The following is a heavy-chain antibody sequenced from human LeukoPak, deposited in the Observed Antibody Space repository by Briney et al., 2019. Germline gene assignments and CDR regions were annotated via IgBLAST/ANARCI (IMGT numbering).Heavy chain of an antibody. CDR1: GFTVSSNY. CDR3: AREGTVAGTDFDY. J-gene: IGHJ4*02. V-gene: IGHV3-66*01. D-gene: IGHD6-19*01. Sequence: GGSLRLSCAASGFTVSSNYMSWVRQAPGKGLEWVSVIYSGGSTYYADSVKGRFTISRDNSKNTLYLQMNSLRAEDTAVYYCAREGTVAGTDFDYWGQGTLVIVSS. CDR2: IYSGGST.